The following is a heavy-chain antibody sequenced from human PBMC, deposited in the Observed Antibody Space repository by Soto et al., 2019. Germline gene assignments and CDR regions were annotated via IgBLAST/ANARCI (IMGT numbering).Heavy chain of an antibody. V-gene: IGHV3-15*01. CDR1: VFSFSSAW. Sequence: VGSLRLSCASSVFSFSSAWMSCVRHTPEKGLEWVGRIKSKSDGGTTDYAAPVKGRFTISRDDSENTLYLQMNSLKTEDTAVYYYPTDRFHSPGEHWGERTLV. D-gene: IGHD2-21*01. CDR3: PTDRFHSPGEH. CDR2: IKSKSDGGTT. J-gene: IGHJ4*02.